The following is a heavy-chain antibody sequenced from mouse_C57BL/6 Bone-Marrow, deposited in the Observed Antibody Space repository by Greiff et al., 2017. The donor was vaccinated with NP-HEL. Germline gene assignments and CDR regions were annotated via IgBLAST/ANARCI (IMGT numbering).Heavy chain of an antibody. Sequence: DVMLVESGGDLVKPGGSLKLSCAASGFTFSSYGMSWVRQTPDKRLEWVATISSGGSYTSYPDSVKGRFTISRDNAKNTLYLQMSSLKSEDTAMYYCASHYGNFLAWFAYWGQGTLVTVSA. CDR3: ASHYGNFLAWFAY. CDR2: ISSGGSYT. CDR1: GFTFSSYG. J-gene: IGHJ3*01. V-gene: IGHV5-6*02. D-gene: IGHD2-1*01.